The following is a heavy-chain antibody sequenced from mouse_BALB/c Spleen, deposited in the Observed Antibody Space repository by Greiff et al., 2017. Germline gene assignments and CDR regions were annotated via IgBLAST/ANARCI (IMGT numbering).Heavy chain of an antibody. CDR3: ARGGDYYRYDASPWFAY. Sequence: EVKLMESGPDLVKPSQSLSLTCTVTGYSITSGYSWHWIRQFPGNKLEWMGYIHYSGSTNYNPSLKSRISITRDTSKNQFFLQLNSVTTEDTATYYCARGGDYYRYDASPWFAYWGQGTLVTVSA. V-gene: IGHV3-1*02. D-gene: IGHD2-14*01. CDR2: IHYSGST. J-gene: IGHJ3*01. CDR1: GYSITSGYS.